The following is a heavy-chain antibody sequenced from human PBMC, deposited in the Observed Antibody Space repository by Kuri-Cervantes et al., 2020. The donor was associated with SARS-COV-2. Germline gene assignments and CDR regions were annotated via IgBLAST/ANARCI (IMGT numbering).Heavy chain of an antibody. CDR3: ARGGQIAIFDY. CDR1: GFTFDDYA. V-gene: IGHV3-23*01. J-gene: IGHJ4*02. Sequence: GESLKISCAASGFTFDDYAMHWVRQAPGKGLEWVSAISGSGGSTYYADSVKGRFTISRDNSKNTLYLQMNSLRAEDTAVYYCARGGQIAIFDYWGQGTLVTVSS. CDR2: ISGSGGST.